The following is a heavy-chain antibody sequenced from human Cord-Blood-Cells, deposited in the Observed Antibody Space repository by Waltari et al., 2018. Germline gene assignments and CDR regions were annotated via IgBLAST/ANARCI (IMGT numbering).Heavy chain of an antibody. D-gene: IGHD6-6*01. V-gene: IGHV1-69*12. CDR3: ARDKGYSSSSGAFDI. CDR1: GGTFSSYA. CDR2: IIPIFGTA. J-gene: IGHJ3*02. Sequence: QVQLVQSGAEVKQPGSSVKVSCKASGGTFSSYALSWGPPAPGQGLEWMGGIIPIFGTANYAQKFQGRVTITADESTSTAYMELSSLRSEDTAVYYCARDKGYSSSSGAFDIWGQGTMVTVSS.